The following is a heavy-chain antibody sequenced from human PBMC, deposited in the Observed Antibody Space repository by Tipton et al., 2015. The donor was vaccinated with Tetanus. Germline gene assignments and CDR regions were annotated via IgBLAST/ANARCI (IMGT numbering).Heavy chain of an antibody. CDR1: GFTFSSYG. V-gene: IGHV3-33*01. CDR3: ARDRSPAAIDY. D-gene: IGHD2-2*01. J-gene: IGHJ4*02. CDR2: IWYDGSNK. Sequence: AVSGFTFSSYGMHWVRQAPGKGLEWVAVIWYDGSNKYYADSVKGRFTISRDNSKNTLYLQMNSLRAEDTAVYYCARDRSPAAIDYWGQGTLVTVSS.